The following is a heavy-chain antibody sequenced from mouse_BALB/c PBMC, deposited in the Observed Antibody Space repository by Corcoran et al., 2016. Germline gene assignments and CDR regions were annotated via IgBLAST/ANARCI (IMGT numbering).Heavy chain of an antibody. Sequence: LSCTASGFNIKDTYMHWVKQRPEQGLEWIGRIDPANGSTKYDPKFQGKATMTADTSSNTVYLHLSSLTSEATAVYYCGRSREGNYVVYWGQGTTLTVSS. V-gene: IGHV14-3*02. CDR1: GFNIKDTY. CDR2: IDPANGST. J-gene: IGHJ2*01. D-gene: IGHD2-1*01. CDR3: GRSREGNYVVY.